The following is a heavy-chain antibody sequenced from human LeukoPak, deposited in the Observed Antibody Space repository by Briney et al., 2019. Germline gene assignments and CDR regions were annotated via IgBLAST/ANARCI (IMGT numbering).Heavy chain of an antibody. J-gene: IGHJ6*02. V-gene: IGHV4-39*02. CDR3: ARDLGVDTAMVPYYYYGMDV. CDR1: GGSISSRSYY. CDR2: IYYSGTT. D-gene: IGHD5-18*01. Sequence: SETLSLTCTVSGGSISSRSYYWGWIRQPPGKGLEWIGSIYYSGTTYYNPSLKSRVTISVDTSKNQFSLKLTSVTAADTAVYYCARDLGVDTAMVPYYYYGMDVWGQGTTVTVSS.